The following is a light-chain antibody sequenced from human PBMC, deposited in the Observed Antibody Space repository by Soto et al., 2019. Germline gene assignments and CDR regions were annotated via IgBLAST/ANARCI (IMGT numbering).Light chain of an antibody. Sequence: ETVLTQSPATLSLSPGERATLSCRASQSVSSNYLAWFQQKPGQAPRLLIYAASSRATGIPDRFSGSGSWKDFTLTITRLEPEDFAVYYCQQYLGSPGINFGKGTRLEIX. CDR1: QSVSSNY. CDR2: AAS. CDR3: QQYLGSPGIN. V-gene: IGKV3-20*01. J-gene: IGKJ5*01.